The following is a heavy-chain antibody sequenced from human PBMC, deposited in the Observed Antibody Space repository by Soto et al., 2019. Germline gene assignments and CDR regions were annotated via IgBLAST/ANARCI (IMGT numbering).Heavy chain of an antibody. J-gene: IGHJ4*02. CDR1: GGSISSGDYY. D-gene: IGHD3-22*01. Sequence: SETLSLTCTVSGGSISSGDYYWSWIRQPPGKGLEWIGYIYYSGSTYYNPSLKSRVTISVDTSTNQFSLKLSSVTAADTAVYYCARVRYYYDSSGYYYPSYFDYWGQGTLVTVSS. V-gene: IGHV4-30-4*01. CDR3: ARVRYYYDSSGYYYPSYFDY. CDR2: IYYSGST.